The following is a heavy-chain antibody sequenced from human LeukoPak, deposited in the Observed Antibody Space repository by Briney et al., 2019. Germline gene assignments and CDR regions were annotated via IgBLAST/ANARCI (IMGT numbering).Heavy chain of an antibody. CDR1: GGTFSSYA. J-gene: IGHJ4*02. CDR2: IIPILGIA. V-gene: IGHV1-69*04. D-gene: IGHD4-17*01. Sequence: SVKVSCKASGGTFSSYAISWVRQAPGQGLEWMGRIIPILGIANYAQKFQGRVTITADKSTSTAYMELSSLRSEDTAVYFCARGGFHGELDCWGQGTLFTVSS. CDR3: ARGGFHGELDC.